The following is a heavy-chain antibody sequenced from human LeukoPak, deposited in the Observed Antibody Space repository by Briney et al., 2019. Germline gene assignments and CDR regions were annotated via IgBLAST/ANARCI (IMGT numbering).Heavy chain of an antibody. J-gene: IGHJ5*02. Sequence: SETLSLTCSVSGGSISTYYWSWIRQSAGKGLEWIGRIYKSGSSNYNPSLKCRVSMSVDSSKNHFSLNLTSVTAADTAVYYCARGGRVGYCSGGSCYSWFDPWGQGTLVTVSS. V-gene: IGHV4-4*07. CDR1: GGSISTYY. CDR3: ARGGRVGYCSGGSCYSWFDP. CDR2: IYKSGSS. D-gene: IGHD2-15*01.